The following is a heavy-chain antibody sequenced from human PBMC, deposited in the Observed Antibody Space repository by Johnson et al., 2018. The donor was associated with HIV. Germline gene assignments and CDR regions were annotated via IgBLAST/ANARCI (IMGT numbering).Heavy chain of an antibody. V-gene: IGHV3-11*01. CDR3: ALTGTKRDDAFDI. J-gene: IGHJ3*02. CDR2: ISGSGGST. D-gene: IGHD1-20*01. CDR1: GFTFSNAW. Sequence: QVQLVESWGGLVKPGGSLRLSCAASGFTFSNAWMSWVRQAPGKGLEWVSAISGSGGSTYYADSVKGRFTISRDNSKNSLYLQMNSLRTEDTASYYCALTGTKRDDAFDIWGQGTMVTVSS.